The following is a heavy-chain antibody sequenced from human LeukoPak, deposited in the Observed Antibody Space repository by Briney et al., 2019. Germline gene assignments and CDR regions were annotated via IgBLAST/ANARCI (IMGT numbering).Heavy chain of an antibody. CDR3: ARSHYYDSSGYRAFDI. J-gene: IGHJ3*02. CDR2: IYYSGST. Sequence: SETLSLTCTASGGSISSYYWSLIRQPPGKGLEYMGYIYYSGSTDYNPSLKSRVTISLDTSKNQFSLKLSSVTAADTAVYFCARSHYYDSSGYRAFDIWGQGTMVTVSS. CDR1: GGSISSYY. D-gene: IGHD3-22*01. V-gene: IGHV4-59*01.